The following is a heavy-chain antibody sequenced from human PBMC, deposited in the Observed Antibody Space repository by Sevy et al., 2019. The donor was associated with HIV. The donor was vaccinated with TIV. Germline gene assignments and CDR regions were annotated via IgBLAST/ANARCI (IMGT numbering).Heavy chain of an antibody. CDR1: GSTFTDYY. CDR2: INPNDGVT. Sequence: ASVKVSCKASGSTFTDYYIHWVRQAPGQGLEWMAWINPNDGVTNYAQRFQGGVTVTRDTSISTAYMELRRLRSDDTAIYYCARLTTMPTSDLYGMDVWGQGTTVTVSS. J-gene: IGHJ6*02. D-gene: IGHD1-1*01. V-gene: IGHV1-2*02. CDR3: ARLTTMPTSDLYGMDV.